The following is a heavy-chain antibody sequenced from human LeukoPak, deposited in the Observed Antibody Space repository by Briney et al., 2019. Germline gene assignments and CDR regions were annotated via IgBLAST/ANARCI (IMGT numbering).Heavy chain of an antibody. CDR2: ISARDDST. CDR3: AKGRWLDD. Sequence: PGGSLRLSCAASGFTISTYSMNWVRQAPGKGLEWVSDISARDDSTNTADSVKGRFTISRDNSKNTLYLQMNSLRVEDTAVYYCAKGRWLDDWGRGTLVTVSS. J-gene: IGHJ4*02. CDR1: GFTISTYS. D-gene: IGHD5-24*01. V-gene: IGHV3-23*01.